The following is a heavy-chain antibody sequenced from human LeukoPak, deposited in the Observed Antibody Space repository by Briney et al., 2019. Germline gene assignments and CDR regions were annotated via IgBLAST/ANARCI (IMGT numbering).Heavy chain of an antibody. CDR2: IIPIFGIA. J-gene: IGHJ6*04. Sequence: ASVKVSCKASGGTFSSYAISWVRQAPGQGLEWMGRIIPIFGIANYAQKFQGRVTITADKSTSTAYMELSSLRSEDTAVYYCARDPRIYSSRPEGYYGTDVWGKGTTVTVSS. CDR1: GGTFSSYA. V-gene: IGHV1-69*04. CDR3: ARDPRIYSSRPEGYYGTDV. D-gene: IGHD6-13*01.